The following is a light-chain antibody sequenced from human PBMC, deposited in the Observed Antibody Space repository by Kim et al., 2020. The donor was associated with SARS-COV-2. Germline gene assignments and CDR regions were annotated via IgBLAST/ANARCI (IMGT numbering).Light chain of an antibody. CDR3: QQYNNWPGT. V-gene: IGKV3-15*01. Sequence: VSPRERATRSCRASQSVSSNLAWYQQKPGQAPRLLIYGASTRATGIPARFSGSGSGTQFTLSISSLQSEDFAVYYCQQYNNWPGTFGQGTKVDIK. J-gene: IGKJ1*01. CDR2: GAS. CDR1: QSVSSN.